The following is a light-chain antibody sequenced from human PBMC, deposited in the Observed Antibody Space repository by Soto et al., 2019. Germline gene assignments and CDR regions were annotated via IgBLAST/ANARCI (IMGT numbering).Light chain of an antibody. CDR1: SGSVSTNYY. V-gene: IGLV8-61*01. Sequence: QTVVTQEPSLSVSPGGTVTFTCGLSSGSVSTNYYPSWYQQTPGQSPRTLMYSTNTRSSGVPDRFSGSILGNKAALTITGAQADDESDYYSVLYMGSGINVFGGGTQLTVL. CDR3: VLYMGSGINV. J-gene: IGLJ7*01. CDR2: STN.